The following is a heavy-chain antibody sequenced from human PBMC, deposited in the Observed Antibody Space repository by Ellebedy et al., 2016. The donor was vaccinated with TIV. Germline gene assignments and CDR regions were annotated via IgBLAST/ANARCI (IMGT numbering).Heavy chain of an antibody. CDR1: GFTFSSYA. CDR2: ISYDGNVK. V-gene: IGHV3-30*04. Sequence: PGGSLRLSCATSGFTFSSYAMHWVRQAPGKGLAWVAVISYDGNVKYYADSVKGRFTISRDNSKDTLYLQMNSLRVEDTAVYYCATEAGASRLVGGAFDMWGQGTMVTVSS. CDR3: ATEAGASRLVGGAFDM. J-gene: IGHJ3*02. D-gene: IGHD6-25*01.